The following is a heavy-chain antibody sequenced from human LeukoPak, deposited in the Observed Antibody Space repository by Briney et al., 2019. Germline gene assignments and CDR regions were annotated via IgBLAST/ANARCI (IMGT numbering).Heavy chain of an antibody. V-gene: IGHV3-23*01. CDR3: AKVPTTVAIKNWFDP. D-gene: IGHD4-17*01. CDR2: ITGSGAGT. J-gene: IGHJ5*02. CDR1: GFTVSNYA. Sequence: GGSLRLSCAASGFTVSNYAMSWVRQAPGKGLEWVSGITGSGAGTYYADSVKGRFTIPRDSSRNTLCLQMNSLRAEDTAVYYCAKVPTTVAIKNWFDPWGQGTLVTVSS.